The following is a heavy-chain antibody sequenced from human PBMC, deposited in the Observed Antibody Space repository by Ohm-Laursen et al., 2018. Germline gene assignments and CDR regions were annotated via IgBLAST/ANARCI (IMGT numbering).Heavy chain of an antibody. CDR1: GYSFTSYW. CDR2: IYPGDSDT. J-gene: IGHJ6*02. Sequence: ESLKISCKGSGYSFTSYWIGWVRQMPGKGLEWMGIIYPGDSDTRYSPSFQGQVTISADKSISTAYLQWSSLKVSDTAMYYCARIDSSSWSYYYYYYGMDVWGQGTTVTVSS. CDR3: ARIDSSSWSYYYYYYGMDV. D-gene: IGHD6-13*01. V-gene: IGHV5-51*01.